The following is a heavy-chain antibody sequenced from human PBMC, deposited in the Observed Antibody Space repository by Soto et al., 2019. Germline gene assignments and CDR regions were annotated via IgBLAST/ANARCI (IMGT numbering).Heavy chain of an antibody. D-gene: IGHD3-9*01. V-gene: IGHV3-23*01. J-gene: IGHJ4*02. CDR2: ISGSGGST. Sequence: GGSLRLSCAASGFTFSSYAMSWVRQAPGKGLEWVSAISGSGGSTYYADSVKGRFTISRDNSKNTLYLQMNSLRAEDTAVYYCAKVLRYFDWSDRAIDYWGQGTLVTVSS. CDR1: GFTFSSYA. CDR3: AKVLRYFDWSDRAIDY.